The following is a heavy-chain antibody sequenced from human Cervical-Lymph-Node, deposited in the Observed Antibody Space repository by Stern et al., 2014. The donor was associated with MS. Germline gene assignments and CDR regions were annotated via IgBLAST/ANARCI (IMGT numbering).Heavy chain of an antibody. V-gene: IGHV1-18*01. D-gene: IGHD1-26*01. CDR3: ARGLLDSENALDI. J-gene: IGHJ3*02. CDR2: ISDYNGNT. CDR1: GYTFTSYG. Sequence: VQLVESGGGVIKPGASVKVSCKASGYTFTSYGISWVRQGPGQGLEWVGWISDYNGNTNYAQKLQGRVTMTADTSTSTAYMELRSLRSDDTAVYYCARGLLDSENALDIWGQGTMVTVSS.